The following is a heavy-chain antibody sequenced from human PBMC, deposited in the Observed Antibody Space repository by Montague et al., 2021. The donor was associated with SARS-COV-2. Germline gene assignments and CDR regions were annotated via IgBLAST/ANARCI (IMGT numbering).Heavy chain of an antibody. CDR1: GFSLTTKGVG. Sequence: PALVKPTQTLTLTCTFSGFSLTTKGVGVGWIRQPPGGALEWLSLIYWDNDKRYSPSLKSRLSIIRDTSNNQVVLTMTNMAPVDTGTYYCAHQPARPWAFEFWGPGTIVTVSS. J-gene: IGHJ3*01. CDR3: AHQPARPWAFEF. V-gene: IGHV2-5*02. D-gene: IGHD2/OR15-2a*01. CDR2: IYWDNDK.